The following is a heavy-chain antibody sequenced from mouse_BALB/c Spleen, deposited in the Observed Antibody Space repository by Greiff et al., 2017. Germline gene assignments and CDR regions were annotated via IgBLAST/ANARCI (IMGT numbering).Heavy chain of an antibody. J-gene: IGHJ2*01. CDR1: GFTFSSYA. CDR3: ARRGYYGSDYIDD. V-gene: IGHV5-9-3*01. CDR2: ISSGGSYT. D-gene: IGHD1-1*01. Sequence: EVHLVESGGGLVKPGGSLKLSCAASGFTFSSYAMSWVRQTPEKRLEWVATISSGGSYTYYPDSVKGRFTISRDNAKNTLYLQMSSLRSEDTAMYDGARRGYYGSDYIDDWGQGTTRTVSS.